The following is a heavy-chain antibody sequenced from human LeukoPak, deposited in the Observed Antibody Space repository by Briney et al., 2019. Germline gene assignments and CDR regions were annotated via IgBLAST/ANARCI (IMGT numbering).Heavy chain of an antibody. CDR3: ARDRSYGGPYFDY. CDR2: ISSSSSYI. D-gene: IGHD4-23*01. CDR1: GFTFSSYS. J-gene: IGHJ4*02. Sequence: GGSLRLSCAASGFTFSSYSMNWVRQAPGKGLEWVSSISSSSSYIYYADSVKGRFTISRDNAKNSLYLQMNSLRAEDTAVYYCARDRSYGGPYFDYWGQGTLVTLSS. V-gene: IGHV3-21*01.